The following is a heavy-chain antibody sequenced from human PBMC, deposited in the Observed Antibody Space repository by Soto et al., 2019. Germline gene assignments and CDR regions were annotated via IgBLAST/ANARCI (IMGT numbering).Heavy chain of an antibody. D-gene: IGHD3-9*01. CDR3: AKVGASYDILTGGPYGMDV. Sequence: PGGSLRLSCAAAGFTFSSYGMHWVRQAPGKGLGWVAVISYDGSNKYYADSVKGRFTISRDNSKNTMYLQMNSLRAEDTAVYYCAKVGASYDILTGGPYGMDVWGQGTTVTVSS. CDR2: ISYDGSNK. V-gene: IGHV3-30*18. J-gene: IGHJ6*02. CDR1: GFTFSSYG.